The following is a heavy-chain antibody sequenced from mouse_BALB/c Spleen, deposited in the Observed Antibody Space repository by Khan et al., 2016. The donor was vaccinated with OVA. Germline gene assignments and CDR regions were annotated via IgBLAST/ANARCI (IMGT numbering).Heavy chain of an antibody. CDR1: GFTFNSYG. D-gene: IGHD1-1*01. CDR3: ATSYFYVYYFDY. Sequence: EVKLMESGGGLVQPGGSRKLSCAASGFTFNSYGMHWVRQAPEKGLEWVAYISGDSNTIYYAVTVKGRFTISRDNPKNTLFLQMTSLMSEDTAMYYGATSYFYVYYFDYWGPGTTLTVS. J-gene: IGHJ2*01. CDR2: ISGDSNTI. V-gene: IGHV5-17*02.